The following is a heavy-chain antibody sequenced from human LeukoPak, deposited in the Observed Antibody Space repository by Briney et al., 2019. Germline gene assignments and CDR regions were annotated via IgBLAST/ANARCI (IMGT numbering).Heavy chain of an antibody. CDR3: ASHSSSKRYYFDY. J-gene: IGHJ4*02. V-gene: IGHV1-69*02. CDR1: GGTFSSYT. CDR2: IIPILGIA. Sequence: SVKVSCKASGGTFSSYTISWVRQAPGQGLEWMGRIIPILGIANYAQKFQGRVTITADKSTSTAYMELSSLRSEDTAVYHCASHSSSKRYYFDYWGQGTLVTVSS. D-gene: IGHD6-6*01.